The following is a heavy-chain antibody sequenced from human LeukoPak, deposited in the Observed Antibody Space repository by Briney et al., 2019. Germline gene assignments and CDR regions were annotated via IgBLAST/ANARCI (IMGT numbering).Heavy chain of an antibody. D-gene: IGHD2-15*01. V-gene: IGHV1-24*01. CDR2: FDPEDGET. CDR1: GYTLTELS. J-gene: IGHJ4*02. CDR3: ATLGYCSGGSCY. Sequence: ASVKVSCKVSGYTLTELSMHWVRQAPGKGLEWMGGFDPEDGETIYAQKFQGRVTMTEDTSTDTAYMELSSLRSEDTAVYYCATLGYCSGGSCYWGQGPLVTVSS.